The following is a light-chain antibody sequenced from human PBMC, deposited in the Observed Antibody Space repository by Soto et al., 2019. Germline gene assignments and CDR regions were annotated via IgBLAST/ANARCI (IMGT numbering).Light chain of an antibody. CDR3: QQYNNWPMT. CDR1: QSVSNN. Sequence: EIVLTQSPATLSLSPGERATLYCRASQSVSNNLAWYQQKPGQAPRLLIYGASSRATGIPDRFSGSGSGTEFTLTISSLQSEDFAVYYCQQYNNWPMTFGQGTKVDIK. J-gene: IGKJ1*01. CDR2: GAS. V-gene: IGKV3-15*01.